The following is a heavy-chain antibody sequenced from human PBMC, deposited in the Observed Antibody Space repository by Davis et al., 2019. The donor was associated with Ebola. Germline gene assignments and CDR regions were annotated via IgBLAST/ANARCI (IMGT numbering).Heavy chain of an antibody. CDR3: ARGPLPLVRDLYYYYYYGMDV. CDR1: GFTFSSYS. D-gene: IGHD6-6*01. Sequence: GESLKISCAASGFTFSSYSMNWVRQAPGKGLEWVSSISSSSSYIYYADSVKGRFTISRDNAKNSLYLQMNSLRDEDTAVYYCARGPLPLVRDLYYYYYYGMDVWGQGTLVTVSS. CDR2: ISSSSSYI. J-gene: IGHJ6*02. V-gene: IGHV3-21*01.